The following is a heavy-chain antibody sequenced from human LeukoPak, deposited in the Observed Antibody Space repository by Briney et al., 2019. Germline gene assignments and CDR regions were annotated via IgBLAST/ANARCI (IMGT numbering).Heavy chain of an antibody. CDR1: GFTFSSYS. CDR3: ARDRYGLFDF. Sequence: PGGSLRLSCAASGFTFSSYSMNWVRQAPGKGLEWVASINSRETQKDYADSVRGRFTISRDNAKSALYLQLHSLRVDDTAVYFCARDRYGLFDFWGPGTLVTVSS. D-gene: IGHD5-18*01. V-gene: IGHV3-21*04. CDR2: INSRETQK. J-gene: IGHJ4*02.